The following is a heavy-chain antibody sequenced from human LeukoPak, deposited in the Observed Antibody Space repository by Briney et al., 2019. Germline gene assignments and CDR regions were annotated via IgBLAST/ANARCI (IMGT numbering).Heavy chain of an antibody. CDR3: AKDGNWARFEN. CDR2: ISSSTNYI. CDR1: GFTFSTYS. J-gene: IGHJ4*02. D-gene: IGHD7-27*01. V-gene: IGHV3-21*04. Sequence: PGGSLRLSCAASGFTFSTYSMNWVRQAPGKGLEWVSSISSSTNYIYYADSLKGRFTISRDNSKNTLYLQMNSPRAEDTAAYYCAKDGNWARFENWGQGTLVTVSS.